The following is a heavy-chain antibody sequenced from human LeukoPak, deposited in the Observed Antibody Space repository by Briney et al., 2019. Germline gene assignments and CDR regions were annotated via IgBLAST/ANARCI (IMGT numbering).Heavy chain of an antibody. D-gene: IGHD5-18*01. CDR1: GGTFSSYA. J-gene: IGHJ6*02. CDR2: IIPILGIA. CDR3: ARAEVHGYGTYYYGMDV. V-gene: IGHV1-69*04. Sequence: ASVKVSCKASGGTFSSYAISWVRQAPGQGLEWMGRIIPILGIANYAQKFQGRVTITADKSTSTAYMELSSLRSEDTAVYYCARAEVHGYGTYYYGMDVWGQGTTVTVSS.